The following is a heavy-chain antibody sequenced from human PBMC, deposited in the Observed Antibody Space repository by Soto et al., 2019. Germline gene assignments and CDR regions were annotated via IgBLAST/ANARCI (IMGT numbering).Heavy chain of an antibody. D-gene: IGHD2-2*03. Sequence: GGSLRLSCAASGFTFSSYGMHWVRQAPGKGLEWVAVIRYDGSNKYYADSVKGRFTISRDNSKNTLYLQMNSLRAEDTAVYYCARERGYCSSTSCSNWFDPWGQGTLVTVSS. CDR3: ARERGYCSSTSCSNWFDP. CDR1: GFTFSSYG. CDR2: IRYDGSNK. J-gene: IGHJ5*02. V-gene: IGHV3-33*01.